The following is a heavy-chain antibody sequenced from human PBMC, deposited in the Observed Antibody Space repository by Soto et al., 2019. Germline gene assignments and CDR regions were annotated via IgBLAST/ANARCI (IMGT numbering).Heavy chain of an antibody. CDR3: ARGSAYYDSSVPAAAGMDV. V-gene: IGHV3-11*01. Sequence: PGGSLRLSCAASGFTFSDYYMSWIRQAPGKGLEWVSYISSSGSTIYYADSVKGRFTISRDNAKNSLYLQMNSLRAEDTAVYYCARGSAYYDSSVPAAAGMDVWGQGTTVTVSS. CDR2: ISSSGSTI. J-gene: IGHJ6*02. D-gene: IGHD3-22*01. CDR1: GFTFSDYY.